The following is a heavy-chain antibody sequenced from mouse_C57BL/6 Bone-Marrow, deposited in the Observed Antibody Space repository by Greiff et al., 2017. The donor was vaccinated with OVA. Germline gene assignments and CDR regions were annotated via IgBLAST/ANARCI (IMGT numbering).Heavy chain of an antibody. CDR2: INPGSGGT. D-gene: IGHD2-3*01. CDR3: ARWLLGAMDY. Sequence: VQLQQSGAELVRPGTSVKVSCKASGYAFTNYLIEWVKQRPGQGLEWIGVINPGSGGTNYNEKFKGKATLTADKSSSTAYMQLISLTSEDSAVYFCARWLLGAMDYWGQGTSVTVSS. CDR1: GYAFTNYL. J-gene: IGHJ4*01. V-gene: IGHV1-54*01.